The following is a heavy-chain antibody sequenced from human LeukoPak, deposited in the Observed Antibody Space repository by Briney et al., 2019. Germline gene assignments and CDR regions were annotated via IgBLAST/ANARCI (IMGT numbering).Heavy chain of an antibody. V-gene: IGHV3-33*01. CDR3: ARERVAVAGVGVFDS. CDR1: GFTFSNSD. Sequence: GRSQRLSHGACGFTFSNSDMHWATHPPAKGRVWGAIIWYDGSNTYYADSVKGRFTIARDNSKNTLHLQMNSLRGEDTAVYYCARERVAVAGVGVFDSWGEGTLVTVSS. D-gene: IGHD6-19*01. J-gene: IGHJ4*02. CDR2: IWYDGSNT.